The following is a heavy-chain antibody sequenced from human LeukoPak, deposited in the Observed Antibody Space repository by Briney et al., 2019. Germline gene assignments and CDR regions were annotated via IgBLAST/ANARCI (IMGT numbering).Heavy chain of an antibody. D-gene: IGHD6-13*01. Sequence: GGSLRLSCAASGFTFSDYYMSWIRQAPGKGLEWVSYISSSGSTIYYADSVKGRFTISRDNAKNSLYLQMNSLRAEDTAVYYCARVTYSSSWYPSPGGFDPWGQGTLVTVSS. CDR2: ISSSGSTI. CDR1: GFTFSDYY. J-gene: IGHJ5*02. CDR3: ARVTYSSSWYPSPGGFDP. V-gene: IGHV3-11*04.